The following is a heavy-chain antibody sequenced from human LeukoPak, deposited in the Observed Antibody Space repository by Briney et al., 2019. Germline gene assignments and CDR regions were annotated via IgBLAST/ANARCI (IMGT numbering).Heavy chain of an antibody. CDR1: GGSISTYY. CDR2: IHYSGTT. J-gene: IGHJ4*02. Sequence: SETLSLTCTVSGGSISTYYWSWIRQPPGKGLEWIGYIHYSGTTNYNPSLKNRVTISLDTSKNQFSLNLSSVTAADTAVYYCARRGRYGRHQLLHFDYWGQGTLVTVSS. D-gene: IGHD2-2*01. V-gene: IGHV4-59*08. CDR3: ARRGRYGRHQLLHFDY.